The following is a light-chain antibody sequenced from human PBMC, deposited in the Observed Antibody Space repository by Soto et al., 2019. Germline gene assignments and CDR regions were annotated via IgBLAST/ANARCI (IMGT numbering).Light chain of an antibody. Sequence: QSPLAQPASVSGYPGRTITISCTGRSSDVGGYNYVSWYQQHPGKAPKFMIYEVSRRPSGVSNRFSGSKSGNTASLTVSGLQAEDEADYYCSSYTTSNTYVFGTGTKVTVL. J-gene: IGLJ1*01. CDR3: SSYTTSNTYV. V-gene: IGLV2-14*01. CDR1: SSDVGGYNY. CDR2: EVS.